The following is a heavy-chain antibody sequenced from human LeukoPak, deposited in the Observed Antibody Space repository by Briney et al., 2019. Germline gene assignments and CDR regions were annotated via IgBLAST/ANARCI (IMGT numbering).Heavy chain of an antibody. V-gene: IGHV1-2*02. Sequence: GASVKVSCKASGYTFTDYYMQWVRQAPGQALEWMGRINPNNGGTNYAQKFQGRVTMTRDTSISTAYMELSSLRPDDTAVYYCATGGWYVEIDYWGQGTLVTVSS. J-gene: IGHJ4*02. CDR3: ATGGWYVEIDY. D-gene: IGHD6-19*01. CDR1: GYTFTDYY. CDR2: INPNNGGT.